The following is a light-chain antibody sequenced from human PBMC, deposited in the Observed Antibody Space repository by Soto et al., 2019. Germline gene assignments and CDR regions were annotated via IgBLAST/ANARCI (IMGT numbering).Light chain of an antibody. CDR2: TTN. Sequence: QSVLTQPHSASVTPGQRVTISCSGSSSNIGTSSVHWFQQLPGTAPKLLISTTNQRPSGVPERFSGSKSGTSASLAISGLQSEDEADYYCAAWDDSLNGHAFGPGTKVTVL. J-gene: IGLJ1*01. CDR3: AAWDDSLNGHA. CDR1: SSNIGTSS. V-gene: IGLV1-44*01.